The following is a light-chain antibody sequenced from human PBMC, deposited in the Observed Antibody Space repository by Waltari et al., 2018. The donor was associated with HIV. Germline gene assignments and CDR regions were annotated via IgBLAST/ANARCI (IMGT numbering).Light chain of an antibody. Sequence: DIQMIQSPSSLSASVGDKATLTCRASQSIGHYVNWYQQKPGKAPNLLIYDASTLEGGVPSRFSGGGSGADFTLAISCLQPEDFATYYCQQSYRSPFTFGPGTTVHIK. CDR2: DAS. J-gene: IGKJ3*01. CDR3: QQSYRSPFT. CDR1: QSIGHY. V-gene: IGKV1-39*01.